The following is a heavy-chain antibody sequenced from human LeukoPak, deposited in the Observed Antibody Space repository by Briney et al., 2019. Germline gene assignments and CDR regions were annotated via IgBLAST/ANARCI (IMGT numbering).Heavy chain of an antibody. CDR3: ATSVTRRRLDWFIDL. D-gene: IGHD4-17*01. Sequence: GGSLRLSCAASGFTFRDYYMSWIRQAPGKGLEWISYISSSAGTIHYVDSVKGRFTISRDNAKNSLYLQMDSLRVEDTAVYYCATSVTRRRLDWFIDLWGRGALVSVSS. J-gene: IGHJ2*01. V-gene: IGHV3-11*04. CDR2: ISSSAGTI. CDR1: GFTFRDYY.